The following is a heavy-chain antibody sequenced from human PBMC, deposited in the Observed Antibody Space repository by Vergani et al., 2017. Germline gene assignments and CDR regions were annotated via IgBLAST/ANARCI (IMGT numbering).Heavy chain of an antibody. CDR1: GFTFDDYA. CDR3: AXGPDHYSSPYYYYYMDV. Sequence: EVQLVESGGGLVQPGRSLRLSCAASGFTFDDYAMHWVRQAPGKGLEWVSGISWNSGSIGYADSEKGRFTISRDNAKNSLYLQMNSLRAEDTALYYCAXGPDHYSSPYYYYYMDVWGKGTTVTVSS. J-gene: IGHJ6*03. CDR2: ISWNSGSI. V-gene: IGHV3-9*01. D-gene: IGHD4-11*01.